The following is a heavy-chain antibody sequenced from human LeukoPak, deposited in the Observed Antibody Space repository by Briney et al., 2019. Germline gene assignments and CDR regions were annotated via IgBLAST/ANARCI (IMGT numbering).Heavy chain of an antibody. Sequence: SETLSLTCTVSGGSISSSSYYWGWIRQPPGKGLEWVGSIYYSGSTYYNPSLKSRVTISVDTSKNQFSLKLSSVTAADTAVYYCARDFSAGDRPIDYWGQGTLVTVSS. D-gene: IGHD2/OR15-2a*01. J-gene: IGHJ4*02. CDR3: ARDFSAGDRPIDY. CDR2: IYYSGST. V-gene: IGHV4-39*07. CDR1: GGSISSSSYY.